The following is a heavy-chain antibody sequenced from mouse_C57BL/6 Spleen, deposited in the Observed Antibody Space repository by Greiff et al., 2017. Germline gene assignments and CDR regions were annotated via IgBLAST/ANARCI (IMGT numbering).Heavy chain of an antibody. CDR2: IRNKANGYTT. J-gene: IGHJ2*01. Sequence: EVQRVESGGGLVQPGGSLSLSCAASGFTFTDYYMSWVRQPPGKALEWLGFIRNKANGYTTEYSASVKGRFTISRDNSQSILYLQMNALRAEDSATYYCARYGSYSNHYFDYWGQGTTLTVSS. V-gene: IGHV7-3*01. CDR1: GFTFTDYY. CDR3: ARYGSYSNHYFDY. D-gene: IGHD2-5*01.